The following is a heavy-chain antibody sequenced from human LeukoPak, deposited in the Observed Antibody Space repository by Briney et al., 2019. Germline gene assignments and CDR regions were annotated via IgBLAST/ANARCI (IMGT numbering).Heavy chain of an antibody. CDR2: SHYSGST. D-gene: IGHD5-12*01. J-gene: IGHJ4*02. Sequence: PSQTLSLTCTVSGDSISSGDHYWSWIRQPPGKGLEWIGYSHYSGSTYYNPSLEGRVIISVDMSKNQFSLSLNSLTAGDSAVYYCARAAADYNSWYYFDNWGQGTLVTVSS. V-gene: IGHV4-30-4*01. CDR1: GDSISSGDHY. CDR3: ARAAADYNSWYYFDN.